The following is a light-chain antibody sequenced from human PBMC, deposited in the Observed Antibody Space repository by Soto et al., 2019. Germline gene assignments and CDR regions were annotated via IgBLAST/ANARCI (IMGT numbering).Light chain of an antibody. CDR3: QQYDNLPRVT. J-gene: IGKJ5*01. Sequence: DIQMTQSPSSLSASVGDRVTITCQASQDISNYLNWYQQKPGRAPKLLIYDASNLETGVPSRFSGSGCGTDFTFNISSLQHEDVATYYCQQYDNLPRVTFGQGTRLEIK. CDR2: DAS. CDR1: QDISNY. V-gene: IGKV1-33*01.